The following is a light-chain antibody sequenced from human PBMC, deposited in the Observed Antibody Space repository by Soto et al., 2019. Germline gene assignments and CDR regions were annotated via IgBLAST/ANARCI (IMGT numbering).Light chain of an antibody. CDR3: QQYGTVPWT. Sequence: EIVLTQSPGTLSLSPGERATLSCRASQSVDSSFLGWYQQKPGQSPRLLIYAASSRASGIPDRFSGSRSGTDFTLSINGLDPEDLAVYYCQQYGTVPWTFGQGTKVDIK. CDR2: AAS. J-gene: IGKJ1*01. V-gene: IGKV3-20*01. CDR1: QSVDSSF.